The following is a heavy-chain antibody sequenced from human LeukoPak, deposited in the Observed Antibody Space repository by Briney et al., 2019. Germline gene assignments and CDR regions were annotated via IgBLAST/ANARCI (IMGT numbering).Heavy chain of an antibody. CDR1: GYSISSGYY. Sequence: SETLSLTCTVSGYSISSGYYWGWIRQPPGKGLEWNGSIYHSGSTYYNPSLKSRVTISVDTSKNQFSLKLSSVTAADTAVYYCARVKKWSSSWSSLNYYYYYYMDVWGKGTTVTVSS. CDR2: IYHSGST. J-gene: IGHJ6*03. D-gene: IGHD6-13*01. CDR3: ARVKKWSSSWSSLNYYYYYYMDV. V-gene: IGHV4-38-2*02.